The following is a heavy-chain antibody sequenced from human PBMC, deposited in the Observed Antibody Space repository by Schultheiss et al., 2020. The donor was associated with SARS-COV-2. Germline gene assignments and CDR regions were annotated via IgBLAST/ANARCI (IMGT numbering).Heavy chain of an antibody. Sequence: SETLSLTCAVYGGSFSGSYWSWIRQPPGKGLEWIGEINHRGSTNYNPSLKSRLTMSVDASKIQFSLKLNSVTAADTAVYYCATTSDIVVAVATTWGQGTLVTVSS. D-gene: IGHD2-15*01. CDR2: INHRGST. J-gene: IGHJ1*01. CDR1: GGSFSGSY. CDR3: ATTSDIVVAVATT. V-gene: IGHV4-34*01.